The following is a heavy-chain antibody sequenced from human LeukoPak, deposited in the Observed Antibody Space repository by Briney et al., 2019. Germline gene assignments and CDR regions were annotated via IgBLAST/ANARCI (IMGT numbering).Heavy chain of an antibody. Sequence: GGSLRLSCAASGFTFSSYAMSWVRQAPGRGLEWVSAISGSGGNTYYPDSLTGRFTISRDNSKNTVYLQLNSLRAEDTAVYYCARRSYWSGYSPFDYWGQGTVVTVSS. V-gene: IGHV3-23*01. CDR1: GFTFSSYA. CDR3: ARRSYWSGYSPFDY. D-gene: IGHD3-3*01. J-gene: IGHJ4*02. CDR2: ISGSGGNT.